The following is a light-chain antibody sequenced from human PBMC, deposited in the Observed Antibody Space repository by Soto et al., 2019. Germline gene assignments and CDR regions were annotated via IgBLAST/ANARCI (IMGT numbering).Light chain of an antibody. V-gene: IGKV3-11*01. CDR3: QQRSNWPIN. CDR2: DAS. Sequence: EIVLTQSPATLSLSPGERATLSCRASQSVSSYLAWYQQKPGQAPRLLIYDASNRATGIPARFSGSGSGTDFTLTISSLAPEDFAVYDGQQRSNWPINFGQGTRLEIK. J-gene: IGKJ5*01. CDR1: QSVSSY.